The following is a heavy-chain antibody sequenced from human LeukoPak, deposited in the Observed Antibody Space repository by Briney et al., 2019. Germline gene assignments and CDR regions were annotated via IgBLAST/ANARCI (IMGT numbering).Heavy chain of an antibody. V-gene: IGHV3-23*01. D-gene: IGHD3-22*01. CDR3: AKHSGAYYGFHH. CDR2: ITNSGDST. Sequence: PGGSLRLSCAASGFTFSNYAMSWVRQAPGKGLEWVSAITNSGDSTYYADSVKGRFTISRDNSKNTLYLQMNSLRAEDTAVYYCAKHSGAYYGFHHWGQGTLVTVSS. CDR1: GFTFSNYA. J-gene: IGHJ4*02.